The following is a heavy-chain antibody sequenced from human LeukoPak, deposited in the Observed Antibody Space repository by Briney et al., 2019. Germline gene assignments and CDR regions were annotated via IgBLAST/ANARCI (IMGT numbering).Heavy chain of an antibody. V-gene: IGHV4-59*01. CDR3: ARMVAARPYYMDV. D-gene: IGHD2-15*01. CDR1: GGSISSDY. J-gene: IGHJ6*03. Sequence: KPSETLSLTCTVSGGSISSDYWSWIRQPPGKGLEWLGYIYYSGSTNYNPSLKSRVTISVDTSKDQFSLKLSSVTAADTAVYYCARMVAARPYYMDVWGKGTTVTVSS. CDR2: IYYSGST.